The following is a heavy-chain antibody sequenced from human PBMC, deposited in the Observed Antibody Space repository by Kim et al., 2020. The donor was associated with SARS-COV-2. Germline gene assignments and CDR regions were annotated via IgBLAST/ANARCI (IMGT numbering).Heavy chain of an antibody. CDR3: ARGIVGAFDY. J-gene: IGHJ4*02. CDR2: ST. D-gene: IGHD1-26*01. V-gene: IGHV3-53*01. Sequence: STYYAASVKGQFTISRDNSKNTLYLQMNSLRAEDTAVYYCARGIVGAFDYWGQGTLVTVSS.